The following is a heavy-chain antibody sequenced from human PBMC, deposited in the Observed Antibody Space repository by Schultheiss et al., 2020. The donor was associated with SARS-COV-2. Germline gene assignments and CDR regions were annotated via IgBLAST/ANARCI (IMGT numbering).Heavy chain of an antibody. Sequence: GGSLRLSCAASGFTFSRYWMHWVRQAPGKGLVWVSRISSDGSSTSYADSVEGRFTISRDNAKNTLYLQLNSLRGEDTAVYYCASSMGRSAPDYWGQGTLVTVSS. CDR3: ASSMGRSAPDY. J-gene: IGHJ4*02. CDR2: ISSDGSST. V-gene: IGHV3-74*01. D-gene: IGHD3-10*01. CDR1: GFTFSRYW.